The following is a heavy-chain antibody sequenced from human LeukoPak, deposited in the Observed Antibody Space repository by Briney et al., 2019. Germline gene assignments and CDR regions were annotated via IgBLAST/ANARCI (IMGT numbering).Heavy chain of an antibody. V-gene: IGHV1-18*01. D-gene: IGHD3-3*01. J-gene: IGHJ4*02. CDR1: GYTFTSYG. CDR2: ISAYNGNT. Sequence: ASVKVSCKASGYTFTSYGISWVRQAPGQGLEWMGWISAYNGNTNYAQKLQGRVTMTTDTSTSTAYMELRSLRSDDTAVYYCARGLVLRFLEWFYYFDYWGQGTLVTVSS. CDR3: ARGLVLRFLEWFYYFDY.